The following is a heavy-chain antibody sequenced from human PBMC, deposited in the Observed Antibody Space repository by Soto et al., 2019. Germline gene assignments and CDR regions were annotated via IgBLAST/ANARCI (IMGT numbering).Heavy chain of an antibody. V-gene: IGHV3-23*01. CDR3: AKGHPGGSCYSGLDC. Sequence: GGSLRLSCAASGFTFSSCAMTWVRQAPGKGLEWVLCISGSGDTTYYADSVKGRFTISRDTSKNTVYLQMNSLRADDTAVYYCAKGHPGGSCYSGLDCWGQGTLVTVSS. CDR1: GFTFSSCA. CDR2: ISGSGDTT. D-gene: IGHD2-15*01. J-gene: IGHJ4*02.